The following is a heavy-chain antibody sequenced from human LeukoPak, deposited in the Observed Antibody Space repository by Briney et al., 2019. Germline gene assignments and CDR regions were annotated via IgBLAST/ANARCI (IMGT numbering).Heavy chain of an antibody. D-gene: IGHD1-26*01. CDR1: GFTLSDFW. Sequence: GGSLRLSCAASGFTLSDFWMSWVRQAPGKGLEWVANIDQDGSDKNYVGSVKGRFTISRDNAKNSLYLQMNSLRAEDTAVYYCAREWELRDAFDIWGQGTMVTVSS. CDR2: IDQDGSDK. V-gene: IGHV3-7*01. J-gene: IGHJ3*02. CDR3: AREWELRDAFDI.